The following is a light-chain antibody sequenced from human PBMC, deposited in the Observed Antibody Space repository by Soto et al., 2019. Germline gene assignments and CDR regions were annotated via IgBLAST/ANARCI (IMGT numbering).Light chain of an antibody. CDR1: SSDVGGYKY. J-gene: IGLJ1*01. V-gene: IGLV2-14*01. CDR3: SSYTSSSTYV. CDR2: DVS. Sequence: QSALTQPASVSGSPGQSITISCTGSSSDVGGYKYVSWYQQYPGISPKLIIYDVSNRPSGVSNRFSGSKSGNTASLTISGLQAEDEADYYCSSYTSSSTYVFGTGTKVTVL.